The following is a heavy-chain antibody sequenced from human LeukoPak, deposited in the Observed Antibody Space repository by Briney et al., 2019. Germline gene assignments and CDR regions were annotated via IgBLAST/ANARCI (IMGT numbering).Heavy chain of an antibody. J-gene: IGHJ4*02. V-gene: IGHV3-66*01. D-gene: IGHD3-22*01. CDR1: GFTVSSNY. CDR2: IYSGGST. CDR3: ARGWDSSGQMPFLY. Sequence: GGSLRLSCAASGFTVSSNYMSWVSQAPGKGLEWVSVIYSGGSTYYADSVKGRFTISRDNSKNTLYLQMNSLRAEDTAVYYCARGWDSSGQMPFLYWGQGTLVTVSS.